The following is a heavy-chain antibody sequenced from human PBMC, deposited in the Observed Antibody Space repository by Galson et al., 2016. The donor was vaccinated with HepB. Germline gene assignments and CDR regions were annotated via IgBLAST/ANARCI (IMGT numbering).Heavy chain of an antibody. CDR3: ARESYYGSGNYQDY. Sequence: FTFSSFGMNWVRQAPGKGLEWVAVIWYDGNNKYYADSVKGRFTMSRDNSKNTLYLQMNSLRAEDTAVYFCARESYYGSGNYQDYWGQGTLVTVSA. CDR1: FTFSSFG. J-gene: IGHJ4*02. CDR2: IWYDGNNK. D-gene: IGHD3-10*01. V-gene: IGHV3-33*01.